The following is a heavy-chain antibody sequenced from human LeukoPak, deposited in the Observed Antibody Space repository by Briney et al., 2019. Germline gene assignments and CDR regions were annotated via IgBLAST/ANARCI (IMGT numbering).Heavy chain of an antibody. Sequence: PGGSLRLSCAASGFTFSTYAMNWVRQAPGKGLEGVSTICGGGPTKDYADSVKDGFTISRDNAKKTLYLQMNSLRAEDTAVYFCARGFLGGTDQYFDSWGQGTLVTVSS. D-gene: IGHD6-19*01. CDR2: ICGGGPTK. CDR1: GFTFSTYA. CDR3: ARGFLGGTDQYFDS. J-gene: IGHJ4*02. V-gene: IGHV3-23*01.